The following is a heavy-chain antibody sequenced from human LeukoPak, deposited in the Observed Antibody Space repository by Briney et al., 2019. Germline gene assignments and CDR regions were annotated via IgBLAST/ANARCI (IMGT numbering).Heavy chain of an antibody. CDR2: VSPSGDRT. J-gene: IGHJ4*02. V-gene: IGHV3-23*01. CDR1: GFTFSSYA. CDR3: AIMHGYYDGSGFWVQ. D-gene: IGHD3-22*01. Sequence: GGSLRPSCAASGFTFSSYAMSWVRQAPGKGLEWVSFVSPSGDRTSNADSVDGRFTISRDNTRNTLYLQMNSLRDEDTGVYYCAIMHGYYDGSGFWVQWGQGTLVTVSS.